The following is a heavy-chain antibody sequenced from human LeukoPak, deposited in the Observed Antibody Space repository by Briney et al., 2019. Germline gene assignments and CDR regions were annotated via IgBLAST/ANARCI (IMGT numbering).Heavy chain of an antibody. J-gene: IGHJ4*02. D-gene: IGHD3-22*01. CDR3: ARRGYHDYFDY. V-gene: IGHV5-51*01. CDR2: IYPGDSET. CDR1: GYPFTSYW. Sequence: PGESLKISFKGSGYPFTSYWIAWVRPMPGKGLEWMGIIYPGDSETRYSPSFQGQVTISADKSISTAYLQWSSLKASDTAMYYCARRGYHDYFDYWGQGTLVTVSS.